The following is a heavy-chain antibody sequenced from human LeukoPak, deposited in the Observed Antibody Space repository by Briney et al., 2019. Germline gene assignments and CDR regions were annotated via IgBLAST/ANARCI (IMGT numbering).Heavy chain of an antibody. CDR3: AREFWSDSRNMDV. V-gene: IGHV4-31*03. CDR2: IFYSGST. CDR1: GGFISSGGYY. Sequence: PSETLSLTCTVSGGFISSGGYYWSWIRQHPGNGLEWIGYIFYSGSTFYNPSLKSRVTISVDTSKNQFSLKLSSVTAADTAVYYCAREFWSDSRNMDVWGKGTTVTVSS. D-gene: IGHD6-13*01. J-gene: IGHJ6*03.